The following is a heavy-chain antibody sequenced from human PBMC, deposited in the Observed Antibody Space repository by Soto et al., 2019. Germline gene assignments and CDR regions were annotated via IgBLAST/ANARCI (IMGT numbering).Heavy chain of an antibody. CDR3: ERGTDDYYFDY. Sequence: SETLSLTCAVYGGSFSGYYWSWIRQPPGKGLEWIGEINHSGSTNYNPSLKSRVTISVDTSKNQFSLKLSSVTAADTAVYHCERGTDDYYFDYWGQGPLVTVSP. D-gene: IGHD3-3*01. CDR1: GGSFSGYY. J-gene: IGHJ4*02. V-gene: IGHV4-34*01. CDR2: INHSGST.